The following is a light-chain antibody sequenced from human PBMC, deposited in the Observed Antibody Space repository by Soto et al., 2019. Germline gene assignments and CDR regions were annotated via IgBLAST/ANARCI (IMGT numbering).Light chain of an antibody. Sequence: DIQMTQSPSSLSASVGDRVTITCRASQSISSYLNWYQQKPGKAPKLLIYAASSLQSGVPSRFSGSGSGTDFTLTISSLQPEDFATYCCLQHKSYPITFGQGTRLEIK. CDR1: QSISSY. V-gene: IGKV1-39*01. CDR3: LQHKSYPIT. CDR2: AAS. J-gene: IGKJ5*01.